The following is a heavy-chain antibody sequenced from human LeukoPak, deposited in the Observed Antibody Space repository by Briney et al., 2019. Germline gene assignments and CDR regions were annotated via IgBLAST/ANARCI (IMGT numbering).Heavy chain of an antibody. D-gene: IGHD3-22*01. CDR3: AKDSSVYHYDSRNLDY. CDR2: IYSGGST. J-gene: IGHJ4*02. Sequence: GGSLRLSCAASGFTVSSNYVSWVRQSPGKGLDCVSVIYSGGSTYYADSVKGRFTISRDNSKNTLYLQMNSLRVEDTAVYYCAKDSSVYHYDSRNLDYWGQGTLVTVSS. CDR1: GFTVSSNY. V-gene: IGHV3-66*02.